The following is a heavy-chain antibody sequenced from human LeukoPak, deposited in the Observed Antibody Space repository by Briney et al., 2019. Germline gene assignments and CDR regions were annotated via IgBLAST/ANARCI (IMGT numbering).Heavy chain of an antibody. V-gene: IGHV1-18*01. J-gene: IGHJ6*03. CDR3: ARGGRGVVIDGYYYMDV. Sequence: GASVKVSCKASGYTFTSYGISWVRQAPGQGLEWMGWISAYNGNTNYAQKLQGRVTITADESTSTAYMELSSLRSEDTAVYYCARGGRGVVIDGYYYMDVWGKGTTVTVSS. CDR1: GYTFTSYG. D-gene: IGHD3-3*01. CDR2: ISAYNGNT.